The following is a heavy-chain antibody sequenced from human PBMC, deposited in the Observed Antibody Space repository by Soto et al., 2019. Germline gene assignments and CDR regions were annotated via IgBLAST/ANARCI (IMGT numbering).Heavy chain of an antibody. CDR1: GDSISTDY. D-gene: IGHD6-19*01. CDR3: ARRSGWYVWFDP. Sequence: PSETLSLTCTVSGDSISTDYWSWIRQPPGKGLEWIGYIYYSGSTNYNPSLKSRVTISVDTSKNQFSLKLSSVTAADTAVYYCARRSGWYVWFDPWGQGTLVTVS. V-gene: IGHV4-59*08. CDR2: IYYSGST. J-gene: IGHJ5*02.